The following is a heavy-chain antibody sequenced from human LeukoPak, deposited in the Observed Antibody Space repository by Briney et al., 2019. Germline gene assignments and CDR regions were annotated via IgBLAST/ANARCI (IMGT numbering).Heavy chain of an antibody. CDR3: ARGIVGAPRDGDAFDI. D-gene: IGHD1-26*01. CDR2: INHSGST. Sequence: PSETLSLTCAVYGGSFSGYYWSWIRQPPGKGLEWIGEINHSGSTNYNPSLKSRVTISVDTSTNQFSLKLSSVTAADTAVYYCARGIVGAPRDGDAFDIWGQGTMVTVSS. V-gene: IGHV4-34*01. CDR1: GGSFSGYY. J-gene: IGHJ3*02.